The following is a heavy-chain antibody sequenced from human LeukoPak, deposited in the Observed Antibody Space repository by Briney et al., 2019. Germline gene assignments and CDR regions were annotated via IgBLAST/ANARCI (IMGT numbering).Heavy chain of an antibody. Sequence: PSQTLSPTCTVSGGSISSGSYYWSWIRQPAGKGLEWIGRIYTSGSTNYNPSLKSRVTISVDTSKNQFSLKLSSVTAADTAVYYCAVSPLYGAFDIWGQGTMVTVSS. CDR1: GGSISSGSYY. J-gene: IGHJ3*02. CDR2: IYTSGST. CDR3: AVSPLYGAFDI. D-gene: IGHD3-10*01. V-gene: IGHV4-61*02.